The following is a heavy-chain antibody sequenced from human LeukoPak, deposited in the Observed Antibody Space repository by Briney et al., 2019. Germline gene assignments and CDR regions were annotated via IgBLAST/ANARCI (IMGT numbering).Heavy chain of an antibody. CDR1: GGSISSYY. CDR3: ARSYYYDSSGYTTDY. V-gene: IGHV4-59*01. J-gene: IGHJ4*02. D-gene: IGHD3-22*01. Sequence: SETQSLTCTVSGGSISSYYWSWVRQPPGKGLEWIGYIYYSGSTNYNPSLKSRVTISVDTSKNQFSLKLSSVTAADTAVYYCARSYYYDSSGYTTDYWGQGTLVTVSS. CDR2: IYYSGST.